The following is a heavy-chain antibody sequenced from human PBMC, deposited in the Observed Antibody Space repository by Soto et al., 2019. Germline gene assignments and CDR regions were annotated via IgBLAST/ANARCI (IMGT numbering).Heavy chain of an antibody. CDR3: ARDDSSSWYFYYYGMDV. CDR2: ISYDGSNK. Sequence: QVQLVESGGGVVQPGRSLRLSCAASGFTFSSYAMHWVRQAPGKGLEWVAVISYDGSNKYYADSVKGRFTISRDNSKNTLYLQMNRLRAEDTAVYYCARDDSSSWYFYYYGMDVWGQGTTVTVSS. J-gene: IGHJ6*02. V-gene: IGHV3-30-3*01. CDR1: GFTFSSYA. D-gene: IGHD6-13*01.